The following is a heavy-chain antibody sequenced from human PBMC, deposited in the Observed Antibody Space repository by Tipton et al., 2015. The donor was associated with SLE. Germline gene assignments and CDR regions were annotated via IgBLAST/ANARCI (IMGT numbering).Heavy chain of an antibody. J-gene: IGHJ4*02. CDR2: IYHSGST. D-gene: IGHD6-19*01. CDR3: ARADIAVAGTFDY. Sequence: TLSLTCAVSGYSISSGYYWGWVRQSPGKGLEWIGSIYHSGSTYYNPSLKSRVTISVDTSKNQFSLKLSSVTAADTAVYYCARADIAVAGTFDYWGQGTLVTVSS. CDR1: GYSISSGYY. V-gene: IGHV4-38-2*01.